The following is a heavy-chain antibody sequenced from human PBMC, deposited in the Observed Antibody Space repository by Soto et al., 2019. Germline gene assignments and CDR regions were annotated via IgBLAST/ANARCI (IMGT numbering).Heavy chain of an antibody. CDR2: ISYDGSNK. CDR3: AKAPALGYSGYYWRYFDS. CDR1: GFTFSSYG. D-gene: IGHD5-12*01. Sequence: QVQLVESGGGVVQPGRSLRLSCAASGFTFSSYGMHWVRQAPGKGLEWVAVISYDGSNKYYADSVKGRFTISRDNSKNTLFLQMTTLSAEDPAVYYCAKAPALGYSGYYWRYFDSWGQGTLVTVSS. V-gene: IGHV3-30*18. J-gene: IGHJ4*02.